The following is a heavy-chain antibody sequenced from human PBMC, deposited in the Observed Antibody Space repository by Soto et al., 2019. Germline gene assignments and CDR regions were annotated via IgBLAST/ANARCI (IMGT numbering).Heavy chain of an antibody. V-gene: IGHV4-61*01. CDR1: GDSVSNDNYY. CDR2: IYYSGTT. D-gene: IGHD3-16*01. J-gene: IGHJ4*02. CDR3: ARSQRGRTAFTFDH. Sequence: QVQLQESGPGLVKPSETLSLTCAVSGDSVSNDNYYWSWIRQPPGKGLEWIGYIYYSGTTNYNSYLKSRLSLSVDMSKNQFSLKLASVTAADTAVYFCARSQRGRTAFTFDHWGQGALVTVSS.